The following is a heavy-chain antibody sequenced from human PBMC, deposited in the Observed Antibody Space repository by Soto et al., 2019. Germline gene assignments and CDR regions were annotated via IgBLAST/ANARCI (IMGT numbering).Heavy chain of an antibody. D-gene: IGHD2-2*02. CDR2: ISGSGGST. CDR1: GFTFSSYA. Sequence: PGGSLRLSCAASGFTFSSYAMSWVRQAPGKGLEWVSAISGSGGSTYYADSVKGRFTISRDNSKNTLYLQMNSLRAEDTAVYYCAKVSYCSSTSCYRVFSYYYYMDVWGKGTTVTVSS. CDR3: AKVSYCSSTSCYRVFSYYYYMDV. V-gene: IGHV3-23*01. J-gene: IGHJ6*03.